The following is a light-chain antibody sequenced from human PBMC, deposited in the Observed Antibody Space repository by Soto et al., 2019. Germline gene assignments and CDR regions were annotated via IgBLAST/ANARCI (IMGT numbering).Light chain of an antibody. CDR2: GAS. J-gene: IGKJ1*01. CDR3: QQYNSHWT. Sequence: DIQMTQSPSARSASVGDRVTITCRASQSISTYLEWFQQKPGKAPKLLIYGASTLQSGVPSRFSGSGSGTEFTLTISSLQPDDFATYYCQQYNSHWTFGQGTKVDIK. CDR1: QSISTY. V-gene: IGKV1-39*01.